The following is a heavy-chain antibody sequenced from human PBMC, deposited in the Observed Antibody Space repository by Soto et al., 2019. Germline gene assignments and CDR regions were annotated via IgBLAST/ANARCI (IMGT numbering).Heavy chain of an antibody. CDR2: ISGSGGST. J-gene: IGHJ4*02. V-gene: IGHV3-23*01. Sequence: PGGSLRLSCAASGFTFSSYAMSWVRQAPGKGLEWVSAISGSGGSTYYADSVKGRFTISRDNSKNTLYLQMNSLRAEDTAVYYCAKDSGGISARPGPFDYWGQGTLVTVSS. D-gene: IGHD6-6*01. CDR1: GFTFSSYA. CDR3: AKDSGGISARPGPFDY.